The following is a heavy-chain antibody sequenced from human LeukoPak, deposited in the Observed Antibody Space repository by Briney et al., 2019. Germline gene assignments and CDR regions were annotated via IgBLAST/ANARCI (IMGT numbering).Heavy chain of an antibody. J-gene: IGHJ4*02. V-gene: IGHV3-48*03. CDR1: GFTLSDYE. Sequence: GGSLRPSCALSGFTLSDYEMKWVRQAPGRGLEWVSYISNSGSTTYFADSVKGRFTISRDNAKNSLYLQMNSLRAEDTAVYYCAMQMRRSRGSYFYFDYWGEGTLVTVSS. D-gene: IGHD1-26*01. CDR2: ISNSGSTT. CDR3: AMQMRRSRGSYFYFDY.